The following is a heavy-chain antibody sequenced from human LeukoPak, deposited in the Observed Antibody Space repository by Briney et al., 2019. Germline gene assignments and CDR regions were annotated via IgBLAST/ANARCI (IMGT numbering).Heavy chain of an antibody. J-gene: IGHJ4*02. D-gene: IGHD3-16*01. V-gene: IGHV3-23*01. CDR2: INGSGGST. Sequence: GGSLRLSCAASGFTFSSYAMNWVRQAPGKGLEWVSSINGSGGSTYYAVSVKGRFTISRDNAKNSLYLQMNSLRAEDTAVYYCASRLGGGYWGQGTLVTVSS. CDR3: ASRLGGGY. CDR1: GFTFSSYA.